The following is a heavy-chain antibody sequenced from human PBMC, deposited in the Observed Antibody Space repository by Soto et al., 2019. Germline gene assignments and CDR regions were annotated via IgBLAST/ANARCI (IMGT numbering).Heavy chain of an antibody. CDR3: ARVGTIFGVDQPYWYFDL. CDR1: GGSISSGGYY. D-gene: IGHD3-3*01. CDR2: IYYSGST. J-gene: IGHJ2*01. Sequence: QVQLQESGPGLVKPSQTLSLTCTVSGGSISSGGYYWSWLRQHPGTGLQWIGYIYYSGSTYYNPSLKIRVTISVDTSKNQFSLKLSSVTAADTAVYYCARVGTIFGVDQPYWYFDLWGRGTLVTVSS. V-gene: IGHV4-31*03.